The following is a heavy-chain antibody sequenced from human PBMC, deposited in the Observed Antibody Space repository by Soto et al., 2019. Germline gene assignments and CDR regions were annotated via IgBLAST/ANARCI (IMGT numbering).Heavy chain of an antibody. V-gene: IGHV1-69*01. CDR3: ATTYYDWGYYYYGMDV. Sequence: QVQLVQSGAEVKKPGSSVKVSCKASGGTFSSYAISWVRQAPGQGLEWMGGIIPIFGTANYAQRFQGRVTITADQSTSTAYMELSSLRSEDTAVYYCATTYYDWGYYYYGMDVWGQGTTVTVSS. CDR2: IIPIFGTA. J-gene: IGHJ6*02. D-gene: IGHD3-3*01. CDR1: GGTFSSYA.